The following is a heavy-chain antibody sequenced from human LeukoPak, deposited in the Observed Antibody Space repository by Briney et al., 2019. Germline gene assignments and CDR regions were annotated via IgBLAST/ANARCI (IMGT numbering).Heavy chain of an antibody. V-gene: IGHV1-18*01. D-gene: IGHD6-19*01. CDR2: ISASNGNT. CDR3: ARGGIGYSSGHINWFDP. Sequence: ASVKVSCKTSGYSFTDYAITWVRQVRGQGLQWVGWISASNGNTDYAQSFQGRATMTTDTSTSTAYLELTSLTSDDTAVYYCARGGIGYSSGHINWFDPWGQGTLVTVSS. J-gene: IGHJ5*02. CDR1: GYSFTDYA.